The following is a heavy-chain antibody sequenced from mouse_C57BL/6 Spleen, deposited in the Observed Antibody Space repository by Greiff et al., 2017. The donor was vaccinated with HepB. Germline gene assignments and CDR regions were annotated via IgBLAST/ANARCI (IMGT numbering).Heavy chain of an antibody. J-gene: IGHJ1*03. Sequence: EVKLVESGGGLVKPGGSLKLSCAASGFTFSDYGMHWVRQAPEKGLEWVAYISSGSSTIYYADTVKGRFTISRDNAKNTLFLQMTSLRSEDTAMYYCARGGKNLYYGNLDVWGTGTTVTVSS. D-gene: IGHD2-1*01. CDR3: ARGGKNLYYGNLDV. V-gene: IGHV5-17*01. CDR1: GFTFSDYG. CDR2: ISSGSSTI.